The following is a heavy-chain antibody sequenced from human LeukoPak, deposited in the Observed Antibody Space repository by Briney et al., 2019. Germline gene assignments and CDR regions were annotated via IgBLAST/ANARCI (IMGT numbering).Heavy chain of an antibody. Sequence: PSQTLSLTCTVSGGSISSGDYYWSWIRQPPGKGLEWFGYIYYSGSTYYNPSLKSRVTISVDTSQNQFYLKLSSVTATDTAVYYCARGSRRRYYYGMDVWRQATTLSVSS. CDR1: GGSISSGDYY. CDR3: ARGSRRRYYYGMDV. V-gene: IGHV4-30-4*01. CDR2: IYYSGST. J-gene: IGHJ6*01.